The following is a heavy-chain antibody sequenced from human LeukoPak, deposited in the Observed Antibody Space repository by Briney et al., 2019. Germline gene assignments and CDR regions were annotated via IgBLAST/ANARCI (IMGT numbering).Heavy chain of an antibody. CDR3: AELGITMIGGV. CDR1: GLSFSSYG. D-gene: IGHD3-10*02. Sequence: GGSLRLSCAASGLSFSSYGMHWVRQAPGKGLEWVAFIQYDGSNKFYADSVKGRFTISRDNAKNSLYLQMNSLRAEDTAVYYCAELGITMIGGVWGKGTTVTISS. V-gene: IGHV3-30*12. CDR2: IQYDGSNK. J-gene: IGHJ6*04.